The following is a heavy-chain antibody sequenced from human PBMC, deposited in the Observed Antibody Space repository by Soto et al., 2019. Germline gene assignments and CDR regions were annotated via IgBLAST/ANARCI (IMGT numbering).Heavy chain of an antibody. CDR1: GGSISIGGYY. V-gene: IGHV4-31*03. J-gene: IGHJ6*02. Sequence: SETLSLTCTVSGGSISIGGYYWNWIRHHPGKGLEWIGYIYYSGSTYYNPSLKSRVTISVDTSKNQFSLKLSSVTAADTAVYYCARYKSNYYYGMDVWGQGTTVTVSS. D-gene: IGHD1-20*01. CDR3: ARYKSNYYYGMDV. CDR2: IYYSGST.